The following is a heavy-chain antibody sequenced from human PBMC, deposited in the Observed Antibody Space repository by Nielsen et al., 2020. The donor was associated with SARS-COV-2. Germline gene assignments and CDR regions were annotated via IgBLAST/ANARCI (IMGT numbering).Heavy chain of an antibody. CDR3: ARLGGWFRIDP. D-gene: IGHD3-10*01. J-gene: IGHJ5*02. V-gene: IGHV4-4*02. CDR1: GGSISSSNW. CDR2: IYHNGNT. Sequence: SETLSLTCAVSGGSISSSNWWSWVRQPPGKGLEWIGEIYHNGNTNYNPSLKSRVIISLDKSKNQFSLKLNSVTAADTAVYYCARLGGWFRIDPWGQGTLVTVSS.